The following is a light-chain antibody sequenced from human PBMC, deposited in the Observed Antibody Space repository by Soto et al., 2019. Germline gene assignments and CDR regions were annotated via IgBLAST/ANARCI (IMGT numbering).Light chain of an antibody. CDR1: QTIRTN. Sequence: DIQLTQSPSSLSTSVGDRVTITCRASQTIRTNLNWYQQKPRGDPKLLISAASSLQGGVPLRFSGSGSGTDFTLTISSLQPEDFATYYCQQSYSTPYTFGQGTSLEIK. V-gene: IGKV1-39*01. J-gene: IGKJ2*01. CDR3: QQSYSTPYT. CDR2: AAS.